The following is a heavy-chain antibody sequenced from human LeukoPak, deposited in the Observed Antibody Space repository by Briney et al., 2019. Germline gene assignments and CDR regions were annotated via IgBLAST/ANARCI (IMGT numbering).Heavy chain of an antibody. Sequence: SETLSLTCAVYGGSFSGYYWSWIRQPPGKGLEWIGEINHSGSTNYNPSLKSRVTISVDTSKNQFSLKLSSVTAADRAVYYCARAPGITMIVVANDAFDIWGQGTMVTVSS. J-gene: IGHJ3*02. V-gene: IGHV4-34*01. CDR1: GGSFSGYY. CDR2: INHSGST. D-gene: IGHD3-22*01. CDR3: ARAPGITMIVVANDAFDI.